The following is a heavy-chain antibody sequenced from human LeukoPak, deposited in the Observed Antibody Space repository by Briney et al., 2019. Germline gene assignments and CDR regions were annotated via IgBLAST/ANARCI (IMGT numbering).Heavy chain of an antibody. J-gene: IGHJ4*02. CDR1: GASVSNYD. CDR3: ARDLRDGVGFDY. Sequence: SETLSLTCTVSGASVSNYDWSWIRQPPGKGLEWIGSIYYSGSTYYNPSLKSRVTISVDTSKNQFSLKLSSVTAADTAVYYCARDLRDGVGFDYWGQGTLVTVSS. D-gene: IGHD2-8*01. CDR2: IYYSGST. V-gene: IGHV4-39*07.